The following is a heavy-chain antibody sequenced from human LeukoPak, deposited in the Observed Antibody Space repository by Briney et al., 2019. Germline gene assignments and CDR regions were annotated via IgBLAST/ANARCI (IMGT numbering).Heavy chain of an antibody. CDR3: AAGTAADF. V-gene: IGHV3-11*03. CDR1: GIPCSDYY. Sequence: GGSLRLSCIVSGIPCSDYYMNWIRQAPGKGLEWISYISSSSSYSDYADSVKGRFTISRDNAKSALYLQLNSLRLEDMAVYYCAAGTAADFWGQGTLVTVSS. CDR2: ISSSSSYS. J-gene: IGHJ4*02. D-gene: IGHD6-13*01.